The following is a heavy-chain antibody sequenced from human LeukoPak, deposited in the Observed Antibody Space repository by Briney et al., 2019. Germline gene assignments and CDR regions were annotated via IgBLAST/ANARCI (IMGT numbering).Heavy chain of an antibody. J-gene: IGHJ4*02. V-gene: IGHV1-18*01. CDR3: ARAWIAVAGPGTSDY. Sequence: ASVKVSCKHSGYTFISYGINWVRQAPGQGLEWMGWISPHNGNTNYAQKLQGRVTMTTDTSTSTAYMEVRSLRSDDTAVYYCARAWIAVAGPGTSDYWGQGTLVMVSS. CDR2: ISPHNGNT. D-gene: IGHD6-19*01. CDR1: GYTFISYG.